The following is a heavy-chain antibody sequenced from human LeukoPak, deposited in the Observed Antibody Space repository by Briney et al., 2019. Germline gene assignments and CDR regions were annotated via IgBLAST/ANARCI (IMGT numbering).Heavy chain of an antibody. D-gene: IGHD6-13*01. V-gene: IGHV4-59*01. CDR1: GGSISSYY. Sequence: SETLSLTCTASGGSISSYYWSWIRQPPGKGLEWIGYIYYSGSTNYNPSLKSRATISVDTSKNQFSLKLSSVTAADTAVYYCARNLGGSSWVFEYWGQGTLVTVSS. J-gene: IGHJ4*02. CDR3: ARNLGGSSWVFEY. CDR2: IYYSGST.